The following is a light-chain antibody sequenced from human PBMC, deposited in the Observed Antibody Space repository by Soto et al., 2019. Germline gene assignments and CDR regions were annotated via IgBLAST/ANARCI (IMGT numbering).Light chain of an antibody. CDR2: AAS. V-gene: IGKV3-20*01. CDR1: QTISSTY. J-gene: IGKJ1*01. Sequence: TQSPATLSVSPGDRATLSCRASQTISSTYLAWYQQKPGQAPRLLIYAASTRATGIPDRFSGSGSGTDFTLTISRLEPEDFAVYYCQQYGSSPKTFGQGTKVDIK. CDR3: QQYGSSPKT.